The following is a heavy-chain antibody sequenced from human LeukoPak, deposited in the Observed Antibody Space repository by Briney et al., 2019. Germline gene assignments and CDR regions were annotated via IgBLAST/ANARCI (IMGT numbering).Heavy chain of an antibody. CDR2: MNPNSGNT. Sequence: ASVKVSCKASGYTFTSYDINWVRQATGQGLEWMGWMNPNSGNTGYAQKFQGRVTMTRNTSISTAYMELRSLRSEDTAVYYCARWGYSYGNIYDYWGQGTLVTVSS. J-gene: IGHJ4*02. CDR1: GYTFTSYD. V-gene: IGHV1-8*01. CDR3: ARWGYSYGNIYDY. D-gene: IGHD5-18*01.